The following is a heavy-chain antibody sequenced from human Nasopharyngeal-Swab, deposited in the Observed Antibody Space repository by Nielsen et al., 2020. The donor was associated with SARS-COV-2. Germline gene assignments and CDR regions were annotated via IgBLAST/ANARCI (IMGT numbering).Heavy chain of an antibody. D-gene: IGHD3-22*01. CDR1: GFTFNTYG. CDR2: ISYDGSNK. CDR3: AKSYSGGYTAHFDY. Sequence: GESLKISCAASGFTFNTYGMHWVRQAPGKGLEWVAVISYDGSNKYYAESVKGRFTISRDNSKNTLYLEMNSLRAEDTAVYYCAKSYSGGYTAHFDYWGQGTVVTVSS. V-gene: IGHV3-30*18. J-gene: IGHJ4*02.